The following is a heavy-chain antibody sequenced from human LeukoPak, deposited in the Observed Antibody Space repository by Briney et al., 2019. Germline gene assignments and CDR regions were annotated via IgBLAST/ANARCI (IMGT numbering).Heavy chain of an antibody. CDR2: INPNSGDT. CDR3: ARGSCKSTTCYMGVMWLDP. CDR1: GYTFTGYY. D-gene: IGHD2-2*01. J-gene: IGHJ5*02. Sequence: ASVKVSCKASGYTFTGYYMHWVRQAPGQGLEWMGWINPNSGDTNFAQKFQDRVTMTRDTSISTAYMELSSLRSDDTAVYYCARGSCKSTTCYMGVMWLDPWGQGTLVTVSS. V-gene: IGHV1-2*02.